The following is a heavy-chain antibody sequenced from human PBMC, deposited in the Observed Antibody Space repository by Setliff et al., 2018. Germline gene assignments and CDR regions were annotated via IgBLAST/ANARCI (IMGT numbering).Heavy chain of an antibody. CDR2: IYYSGST. V-gene: IGHV4-39*01. J-gene: IGHJ4*02. D-gene: IGHD2-15*01. CDR1: GGSISSGDYY. CDR3: ARHAQSGVAAPFDY. Sequence: SETLSLTCTVSGGSISSGDYYWSWVRQPPGKGLEWIGYIYYSGSTYYNPSLKSRVTISVDTSKNQFSLKLSSVTAADTAVYYCARHAQSGVAAPFDYWGQGTLVTVSS.